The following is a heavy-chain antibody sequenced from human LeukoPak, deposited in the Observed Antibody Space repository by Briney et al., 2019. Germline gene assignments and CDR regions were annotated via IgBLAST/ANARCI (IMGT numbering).Heavy chain of an antibody. CDR2: IYYSGST. Sequence: SETLSLTCTVSGGSISSGDYYWSWIRQPPGKGLEWIGYIYYSGSTYYNPSLKSRVTISVDTSKNQFSLKLSSVTAADTAVYYCARGLYYSLQMDVWGKGTTVTVSS. V-gene: IGHV4-30-4*08. CDR1: GGSISSGDYY. CDR3: ARGLYYSLQMDV. D-gene: IGHD4-11*01. J-gene: IGHJ6*04.